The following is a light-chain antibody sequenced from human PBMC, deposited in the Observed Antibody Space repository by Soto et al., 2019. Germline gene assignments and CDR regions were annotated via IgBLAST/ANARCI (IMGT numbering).Light chain of an antibody. Sequence: DIQMTQSPSSLSASVGERVTITCRTSQSISSYLYWYQQKPGKAPKLLIYAASTLQSGVPSRFSGSGSGTDFTLTISSLQPEDFAAYYCQQSYRTLPFTFGPGTKVDIK. V-gene: IGKV1-39*01. CDR3: QQSYRTLPFT. CDR2: AAS. J-gene: IGKJ3*01. CDR1: QSISSY.